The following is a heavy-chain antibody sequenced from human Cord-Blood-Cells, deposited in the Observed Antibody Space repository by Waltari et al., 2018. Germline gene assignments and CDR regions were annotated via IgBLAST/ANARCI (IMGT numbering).Heavy chain of an antibody. Sequence: QVQLVESGVGVVQPGRSLRLSSAASGFPFSSSGLHLVRQAPGKGLEWVAVIWYDGSNKYYADSVKGRFTISRDNSKNTLYLQMNSLRAEDTAVYYCARDVTWDYFDYWGQGTLVTVSS. D-gene: IGHD7-27*01. CDR1: GFPFSSSG. CDR3: ARDVTWDYFDY. CDR2: IWYDGSNK. V-gene: IGHV3-33*01. J-gene: IGHJ4*02.